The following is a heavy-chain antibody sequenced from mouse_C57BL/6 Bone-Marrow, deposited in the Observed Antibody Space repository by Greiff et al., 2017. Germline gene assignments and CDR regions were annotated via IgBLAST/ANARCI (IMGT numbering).Heavy chain of an antibody. J-gene: IGHJ3*01. D-gene: IGHD1-1*01. Sequence: QVQLKQSGPELVKPGASVKISCKASGYAFSSSWMNWVKQRPGKGLEWIGRIYPGDGGTNYNGKFKGKATLTADNSSSTAYMQLSSLTSEDSAVYFCARGYDSSSWCAYWGQGTLVTVSA. CDR1: GYAFSSSW. V-gene: IGHV1-82*01. CDR2: IYPGDGGT. CDR3: ARGYDSSSWCAY.